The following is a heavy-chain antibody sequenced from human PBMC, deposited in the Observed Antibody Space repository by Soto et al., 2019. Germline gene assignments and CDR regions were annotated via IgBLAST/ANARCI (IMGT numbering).Heavy chain of an antibody. CDR2: IYTSGST. J-gene: IGHJ6*02. V-gene: IGHV4-4*07. Sequence: SETLSLTCTVSGGSISSYYWSWIRQPAGKGLEWIGRIYTSGSTNYNPSLKSRVTMSVDTSKNQFSLKLSSVTAADTAVYYCARDFSYYYDSSGYRSPYYYYGMDVWGQGILVTVSS. D-gene: IGHD3-22*01. CDR1: GGSISSYY. CDR3: ARDFSYYYDSSGYRSPYYYYGMDV.